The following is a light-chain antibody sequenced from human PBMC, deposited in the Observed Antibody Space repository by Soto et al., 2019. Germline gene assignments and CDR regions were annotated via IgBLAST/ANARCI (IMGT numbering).Light chain of an antibody. CDR2: DVT. J-gene: IGLJ3*02. CDR1: SSDIGTYNF. V-gene: IGLV2-11*01. CDR3: CSYAGTYTFV. Sequence: QLVLTQPRSVSGSPGQSVTFSCIGTSSDIGTYNFVSWYQQYPGKTPKLMIYDVTKRPSGVPDRFSGSKSGNTASLTISGLQAEDEADYYCCSYAGTYTFVFGGGTKLTVL.